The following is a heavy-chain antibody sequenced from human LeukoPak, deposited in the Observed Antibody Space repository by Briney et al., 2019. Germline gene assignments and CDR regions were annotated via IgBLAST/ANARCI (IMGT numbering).Heavy chain of an antibody. CDR2: ISSSGNTI. Sequence: GRSLRLSCAASGFTFSSYEMNWVRQAPGKGLEWVSHISSSGNTIYYADSVKGRFTISRDNAKNSLYLQMNSLRAEDTAVYYCARSGIAAAGSDYWGQGTLVTVSS. D-gene: IGHD6-13*01. CDR3: ARSGIAAAGSDY. V-gene: IGHV3-48*03. CDR1: GFTFSSYE. J-gene: IGHJ4*02.